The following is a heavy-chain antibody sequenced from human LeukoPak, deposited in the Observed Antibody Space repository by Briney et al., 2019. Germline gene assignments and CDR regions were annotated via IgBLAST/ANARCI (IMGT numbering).Heavy chain of an antibody. CDR2: IIPLFGTT. D-gene: IGHD2-15*01. J-gene: IGHJ6*03. CDR1: GGPFTSYG. CDR3: ARWGDGYNSCYSDYYYNYYMDV. Sequence: GASVKVSCKASGGPFTSYGFSWVRQAPGQGLEWMGGIIPLFGTTKYAQKLQGRVTITADKSTSTVYMELSSLRSEDTAVYYCARWGDGYNSCYSDYYYNYYMDVWGKGTTVTVSS. V-gene: IGHV1-69*06.